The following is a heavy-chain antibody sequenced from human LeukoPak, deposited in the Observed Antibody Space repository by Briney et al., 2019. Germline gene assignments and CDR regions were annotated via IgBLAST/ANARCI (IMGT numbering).Heavy chain of an antibody. CDR2: INHSGST. J-gene: IGHJ4*02. CDR3: ARGAPLGYCSSTSCYTIDY. V-gene: IGHV4-34*01. CDR1: GGSFSGYY. D-gene: IGHD2-2*02. Sequence: SETLPLTCAVYGGSFSGYYWSWIRQPPGKGLEWIGEINHSGSTNYNPSLKSRVTISVDTSKNQFSLKLSSVTAADTAVYYCARGAPLGYCSSTSCYTIDYWGQGTLVTVSS.